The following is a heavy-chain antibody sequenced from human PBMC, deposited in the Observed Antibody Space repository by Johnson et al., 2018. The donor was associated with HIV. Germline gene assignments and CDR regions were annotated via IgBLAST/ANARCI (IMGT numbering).Heavy chain of an antibody. Sequence: VQLVESGGGVVQPGGSLRLSCAASGFSFSSYAMHWVRQAPGKGLEWVAFTRFDGSKKYYAESVKGRFTISRDNSKNTIYLQTNSLRREDTAVYYCARGKAWIQSWDDAFDIWGQGTVVTVSS. V-gene: IGHV3-30*02. CDR3: ARGKAWIQSWDDAFDI. CDR2: TRFDGSKK. CDR1: GFSFSSYA. J-gene: IGHJ3*02. D-gene: IGHD5-18*01.